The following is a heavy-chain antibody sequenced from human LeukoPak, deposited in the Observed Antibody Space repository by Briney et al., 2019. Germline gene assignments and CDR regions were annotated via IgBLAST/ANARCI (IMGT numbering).Heavy chain of an antibody. CDR2: ISGSGGST. Sequence: PGGSLRLSCAASGFTFSSYAMSWVRQAPGKGLEWVSAISGSGGSTYYADSVKGRFTISRDNSKNTLYLQMNSLRAEDTAVYYCAKGRLWFGNRDYGMDVWGQGTTVTVSS. CDR1: GFTFSSYA. J-gene: IGHJ6*02. CDR3: AKGRLWFGNRDYGMDV. D-gene: IGHD3-10*01. V-gene: IGHV3-23*01.